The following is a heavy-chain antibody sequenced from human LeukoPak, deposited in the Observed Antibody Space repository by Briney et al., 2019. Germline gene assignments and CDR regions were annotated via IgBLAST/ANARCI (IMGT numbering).Heavy chain of an antibody. J-gene: IGHJ6*04. Sequence: RGSLRLSCAPSGFTSSSYSTNWVRQAPGEGLGWGSSISSSSSYIYYADSVKGRFTISRDNAKNSLYLQMNSLRAEDTAVYYCARDKAYGAGGMDVWGKGTTVTVSS. CDR2: ISSSSSYI. CDR3: ARDKAYGAGGMDV. D-gene: IGHD4-17*01. V-gene: IGHV3-21*01. CDR1: GFTSSSYS.